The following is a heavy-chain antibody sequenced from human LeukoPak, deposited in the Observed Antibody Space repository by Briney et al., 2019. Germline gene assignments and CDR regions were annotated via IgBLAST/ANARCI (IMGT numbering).Heavy chain of an antibody. CDR1: GYTFTVYY. Sequence: ASVKVSCKASGYTFTVYYMHWVRQAAGQGLEWMGWINPNSGGTKYALNFEGRVTMTRDTSITTAYMELSSLRSDDTAIYYCARECSGTYCGEDWGQGTLVSVSS. CDR2: INPNSGGT. CDR3: ARECSGTYCGED. V-gene: IGHV1-2*02. D-gene: IGHD1-26*01. J-gene: IGHJ4*02.